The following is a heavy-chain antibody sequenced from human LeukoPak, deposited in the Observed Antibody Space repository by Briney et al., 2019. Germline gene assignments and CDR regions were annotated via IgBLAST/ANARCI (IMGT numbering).Heavy chain of an antibody. CDR3: ARGRVGATKNWFDP. CDR1: GFTFRSYA. D-gene: IGHD1-26*01. V-gene: IGHV3-30*01. CDR2: ISYDGSNK. Sequence: GGSLRLSCAGSGFTFRSYAMHWVRQAPGKGLEWVAVISYDGSNKYYADSVKGLFTISRDNSKNTLYLQMNSLRAEDTAVYYCARGRVGATKNWFDPWGQGTLVTVSS. J-gene: IGHJ5*02.